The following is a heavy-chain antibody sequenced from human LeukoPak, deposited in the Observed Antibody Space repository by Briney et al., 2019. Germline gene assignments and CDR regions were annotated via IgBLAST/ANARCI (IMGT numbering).Heavy chain of an antibody. CDR2: IYPGDSDT. J-gene: IGHJ4*02. D-gene: IGHD2-15*01. CDR1: GYSFTSYW. CDR3: ARRTEILGYCSGGSCPNLYYFDY. V-gene: IGHV5-51*01. Sequence: GESLKISCKSSGYSFTSYWIGWVRQMPGKGLEWMGIIYPGDSDTRYSPSFQGQVTISADKSISTAYLQWSSLKASDTAMYYCARRTEILGYCSGGSCPNLYYFDYWGQGTLVTVSS.